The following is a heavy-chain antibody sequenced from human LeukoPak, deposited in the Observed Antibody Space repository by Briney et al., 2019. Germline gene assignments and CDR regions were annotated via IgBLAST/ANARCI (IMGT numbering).Heavy chain of an antibody. Sequence: GGSLRLSCAASGFTFSNYAMTWVRQAPGKGLEWVSVISGSGSSTYYADSVKGRLTISRDNSNNTLYLQMSSLRAEDTAVYYCAKDGRNSGSYSDYWGQGTLVTVTS. D-gene: IGHD1-26*01. V-gene: IGHV3-23*01. CDR3: AKDGRNSGSYSDY. CDR2: ISGSGSST. J-gene: IGHJ4*02. CDR1: GFTFSNYA.